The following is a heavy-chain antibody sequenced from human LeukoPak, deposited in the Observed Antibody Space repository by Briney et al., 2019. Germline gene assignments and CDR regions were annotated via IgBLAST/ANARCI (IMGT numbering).Heavy chain of an antibody. CDR2: ISGSGGST. D-gene: IGHD6-19*01. Sequence: GGSLRLSCAAAGLTFSSYTRRGGRQARGGGGGWGSAISGSGGSTYYADSERGGFTISRENSKNTLYLQRNRRRAEDTAVYYCAKGRRAVAGMALYYCRQGTLVPVSS. V-gene: IGHV3-23*01. CDR3: AKGRRAVAGMALYY. CDR1: GLTFSSYT. J-gene: IGHJ4*02.